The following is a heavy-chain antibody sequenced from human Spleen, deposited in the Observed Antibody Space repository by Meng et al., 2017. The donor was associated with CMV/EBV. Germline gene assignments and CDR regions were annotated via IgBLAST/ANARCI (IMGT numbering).Heavy chain of an antibody. CDR3: AGFSEWLGSYYYYGMDV. J-gene: IGHJ6*02. CDR1: GFTFSSYA. CDR2: ISGSGGST. D-gene: IGHD6-19*01. V-gene: IGHV3-23*01. Sequence: LSLTCAASGFTFSSYAMSWVRQAPGKGLEWVSAISGSGGSTYYADSVKGRFTISRDNSKNTLYLQMNSLRAEDTAVYYCAGFSEWLGSYYYYGMDVWGQGTTVTVSS.